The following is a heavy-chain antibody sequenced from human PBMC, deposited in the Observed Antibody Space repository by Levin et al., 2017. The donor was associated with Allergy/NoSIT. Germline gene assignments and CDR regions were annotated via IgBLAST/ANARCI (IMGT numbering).Heavy chain of an antibody. CDR1: GYTFTNYY. CDR2: INPDSGTT. CDR3: ARRGSYDAFDI. V-gene: IGHV1-46*01. Sequence: ASVKVSCKASGYTFTNYYMFWVRQAPGQGLEWMGIINPDSGTTSYTQKFQDRVTMTRDTSTSTFYMELTSLRSDDTAVFYCARRGSYDAFDIWGQGTMVTVSS. J-gene: IGHJ3*02. D-gene: IGHD5-18*01.